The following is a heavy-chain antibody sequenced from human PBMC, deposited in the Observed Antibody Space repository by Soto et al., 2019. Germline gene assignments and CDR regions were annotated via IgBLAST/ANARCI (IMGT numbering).Heavy chain of an antibody. CDR1: GFTFSSYG. CDR3: AKIFGVVRLYYYYGMDV. CDR2: ISYDGSNK. D-gene: IGHD3-3*01. V-gene: IGHV3-30*18. J-gene: IGHJ6*02. Sequence: QVQLVESGGGVVQPGRSLRLSCAASGFTFSSYGMHWVRQAPGKGLEWVAVISYDGSNKYYADSVKGRFTISRDNSKNTLYLQMNSLRAEDTAVYYCAKIFGVVRLYYYYGMDVWGQGTTVTVSS.